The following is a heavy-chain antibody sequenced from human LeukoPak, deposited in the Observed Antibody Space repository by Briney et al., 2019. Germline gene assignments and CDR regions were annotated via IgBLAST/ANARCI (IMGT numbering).Heavy chain of an antibody. D-gene: IGHD3-9*01. CDR1: GYTFTSYV. J-gene: IGHJ6*03. Sequence: ASVKVSCKASGYTFTSYVINWVRQATGHGLEWMGWMNPNSGNTDCAQKFQGRVTMTRNTSISTAYMELGSLRSEDTAVYYCARAMGGYFDWLRGLNYYYYMDVWGKGTTVTVSS. V-gene: IGHV1-8*01. CDR2: MNPNSGNT. CDR3: ARAMGGYFDWLRGLNYYYYMDV.